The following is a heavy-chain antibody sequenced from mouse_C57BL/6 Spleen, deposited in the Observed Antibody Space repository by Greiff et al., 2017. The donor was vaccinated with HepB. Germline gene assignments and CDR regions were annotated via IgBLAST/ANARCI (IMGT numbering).Heavy chain of an antibody. CDR1: GFTFSDYG. CDR2: ISSGSSTI. J-gene: IGHJ3*01. CDR3: ARPGGSPSWFAY. Sequence: EVKVVESGGGLVKPGGSLKLSCAASGFTFSDYGMHWVRQAPEKGLEWVAYISSGSSTIYYADTVKGRFTISRDNAKNTLFLQMTSLRSEDTAMYYCARPGGSPSWFAYWGQGTLVTVSA. V-gene: IGHV5-17*01. D-gene: IGHD1-1*01.